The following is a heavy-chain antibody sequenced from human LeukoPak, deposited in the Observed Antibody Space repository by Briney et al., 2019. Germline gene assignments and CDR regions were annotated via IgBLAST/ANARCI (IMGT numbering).Heavy chain of an antibody. CDR2: ISSSSSYI. CDR3: AKDNYYYYYMDV. V-gene: IGHV3-21*01. CDR1: GFTFSSYS. Sequence: GGSLRLSYAASGFTFSSYSMNWVRQAPGKGLEWVSSISSSSSYIYYADSVKGRFTISRDNAKNTLYLQMNSLRAEDTAVYYCAKDNYYYYYMDVWGKGTTVTISS. J-gene: IGHJ6*03.